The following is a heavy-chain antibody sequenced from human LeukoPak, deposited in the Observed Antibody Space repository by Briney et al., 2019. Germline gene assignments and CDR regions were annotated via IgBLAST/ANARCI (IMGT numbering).Heavy chain of an antibody. V-gene: IGHV1-2*02. D-gene: IGHD3-22*01. Sequence: ASVKVSCKASGYTFTGYYMHWVRQAPGQGLEWMGWINPNIGGTNYAQKFQGRVTMTRDTSISTAYMELSRLRSDDTAVYYCARGPDSSGYYYGYWGQGTLVTVSS. CDR2: INPNIGGT. J-gene: IGHJ4*02. CDR1: GYTFTGYY. CDR3: ARGPDSSGYYYGY.